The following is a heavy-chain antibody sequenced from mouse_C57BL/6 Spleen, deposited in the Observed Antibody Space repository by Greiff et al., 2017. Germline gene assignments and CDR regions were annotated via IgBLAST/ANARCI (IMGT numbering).Heavy chain of an antibody. D-gene: IGHD1-1*01. CDR2: IDPANGNT. CDR1: GFNIKNTY. CDR3: ARGYYGSSYVDY. J-gene: IGHJ2*01. Sequence: EVKLVESVAELVRPGASVKLSCTASGFNIKNTYMHWVKQRPEQGLEWIGRIDPANGNTKYAPKFQGKATITADTSSNTAYLQLSSLTSEDTAIYYCARGYYGSSYVDYWGQGTTLTVSS. V-gene: IGHV14-3*01.